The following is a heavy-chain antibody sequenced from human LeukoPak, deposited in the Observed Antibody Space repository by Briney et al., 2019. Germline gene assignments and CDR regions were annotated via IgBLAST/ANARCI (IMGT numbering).Heavy chain of an antibody. CDR3: ARVRYYGSGPMDV. V-gene: IGHV4-39*07. Sequence: PSETLSLTCTVSGGSISSSSHYWGWIRQPPGKGLEWIGSIYYSGSTYYNPSLKSRVTISVDTSKNQFSLKLSSVTAADTAVYYCARVRYYGSGPMDVWGKGTTVTVSS. CDR1: GGSISSSSHY. J-gene: IGHJ6*04. CDR2: IYYSGST. D-gene: IGHD3-10*01.